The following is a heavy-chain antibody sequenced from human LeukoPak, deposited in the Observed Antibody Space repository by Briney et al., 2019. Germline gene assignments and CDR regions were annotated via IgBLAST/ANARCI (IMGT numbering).Heavy chain of an antibody. V-gene: IGHV4-59*01. D-gene: IGHD5-18*01. CDR3: ARHRGYTYGPNWYFDL. CDR2: IFDSGST. Sequence: SETLSLTCTVSGVSISNYCWSWIRQPPGKGLEWIGYIFDSGSTNYNPSLKSRVTISVDTSKNQFSLKLNSVTAADTAMYYCARHRGYTYGPNWYFDLWGRGTLVTVSS. CDR1: GVSISNYC. J-gene: IGHJ2*01.